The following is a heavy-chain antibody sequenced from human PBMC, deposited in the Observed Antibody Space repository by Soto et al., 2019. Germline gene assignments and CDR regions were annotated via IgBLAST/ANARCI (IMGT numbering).Heavy chain of an antibody. J-gene: IGHJ4*02. CDR2: IIPIFGTA. Sequence: QVQLVQSGAEVKKPGSSVKVSCKASGGTFSSYAISWVRQAPGQGLEWMGGIIPIFGTANDAQKFQGRVKITADKSTSTAYMELSSLRSEDTAVYYCARANYYDSSGYYFRFDYWGQGTLVTVSS. D-gene: IGHD3-22*01. V-gene: IGHV1-69*06. CDR3: ARANYYDSSGYYFRFDY. CDR1: GGTFSSYA.